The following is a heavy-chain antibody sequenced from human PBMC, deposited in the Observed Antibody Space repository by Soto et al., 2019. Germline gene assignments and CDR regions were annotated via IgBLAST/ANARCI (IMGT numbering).Heavy chain of an antibody. CDR3: AKGCSYYDSLTGSGFDY. D-gene: IGHD3-9*01. J-gene: IGHJ4*02. Sequence: EVQLVESGGGLVQPGRSLRLSCAASGFTFDDYAMHWVRQAPGKGLEWVSGISWNSGSIGYADSVKGRFTISRDNAKNSLSLQMNSLRAEDTALSYCAKGCSYYDSLTGSGFDYWGQGTLVTVSS. V-gene: IGHV3-9*01. CDR1: GFTFDDYA. CDR2: ISWNSGSI.